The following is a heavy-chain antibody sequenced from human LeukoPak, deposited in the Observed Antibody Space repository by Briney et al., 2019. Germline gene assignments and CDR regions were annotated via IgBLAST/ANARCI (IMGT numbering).Heavy chain of an antibody. D-gene: IGHD1-26*01. CDR1: GFTFSSYA. J-gene: IGHJ4*02. CDR2: ISSNGGST. Sequence: PGGSLRLSCAASGFTFSSYAMHWVRQAPGKGLEYVSAISSNGGSTYYANSVKGRFTISRDNPKNTLYLQMGSLRAEDMAVYYCARDTGSYYFDYWGQGTLVTVSS. V-gene: IGHV3-64*01. CDR3: ARDTGSYYFDY.